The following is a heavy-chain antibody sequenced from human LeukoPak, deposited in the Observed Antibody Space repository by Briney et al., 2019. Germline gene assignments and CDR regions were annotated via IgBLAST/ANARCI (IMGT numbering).Heavy chain of an antibody. CDR3: ARGSGWYLWNAFDI. CDR1: GGSISSYY. V-gene: IGHV4-34*01. CDR2: INHSGST. D-gene: IGHD6-19*01. Sequence: SETLSLTCTVSGGSISSYYWSWIRQPPGKGLEWIGEINHSGSTNYNPSPKSRVTISVDTSKNQFSLKLSSVTAADTAVYYCARGSGWYLWNAFDIWGQGTMVTVSS. J-gene: IGHJ3*02.